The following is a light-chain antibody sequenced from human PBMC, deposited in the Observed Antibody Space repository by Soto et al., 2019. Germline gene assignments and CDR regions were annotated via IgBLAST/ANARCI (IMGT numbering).Light chain of an antibody. CDR3: AAWDDSLNGHV. CDR1: SSNIGTSS. J-gene: IGLJ1*01. CDR2: TTN. V-gene: IGLV1-44*01. Sequence: QSALTQPHSASGTPGQRVTISCSGSSSNIGTSSVHWFQQLPGTALKLLISTTNQRPSGVPERFSGSKSGTSASLAISGLQSEDEADYYCAAWDDSLNGHVFGTGTKVTVL.